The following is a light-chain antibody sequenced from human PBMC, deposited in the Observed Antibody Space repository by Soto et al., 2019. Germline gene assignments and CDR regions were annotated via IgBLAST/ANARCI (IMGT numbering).Light chain of an antibody. CDR2: GAS. V-gene: IGKV3-15*01. Sequence: EIVMTQSPATLSVSPGEGATLSCRASHSVSNNLAWYQQRPGQAPRLLIFGASTRATGIPARFFGSGSGTEFTLTISSLQSEDFAVYHCQQYNNWPLAFGGGTKVEIK. CDR3: QQYNNWPLA. J-gene: IGKJ4*01. CDR1: HSVSNN.